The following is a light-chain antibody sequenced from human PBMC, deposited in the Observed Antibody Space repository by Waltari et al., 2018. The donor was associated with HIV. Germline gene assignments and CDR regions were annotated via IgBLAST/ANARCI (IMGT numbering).Light chain of an antibody. Sequence: QSVLTQPPSVSGAPRQRVTISCSGGSSNIGNNGVTWYQQLPGRPPKLLIHYNDLLPSGVSDRFSGSKSGTSASLGISGLQSEDEATYYCAACDDNLNGVVFGGGTRLTVL. CDR3: AACDDNLNGVV. V-gene: IGLV1-36*01. J-gene: IGLJ2*01. CDR2: YND. CDR1: SSNIGNNG.